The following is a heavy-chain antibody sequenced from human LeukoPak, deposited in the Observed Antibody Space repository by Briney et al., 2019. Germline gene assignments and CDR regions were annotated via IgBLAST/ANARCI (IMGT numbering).Heavy chain of an antibody. D-gene: IGHD3-10*01. CDR3: ARARLWYSFDS. CDR1: GFTFSDYE. CDR2: ISSNGRTT. Sequence: PGGSLRLSCVVSGFTFSDYEMNRVRQAPGQELEWVSYISSNGRTTFHADSVKGRFTISRDDTKNSLYLQMNSLRVEDTGFYYCARARLWYSFDSWGQGTLVTVSS. J-gene: IGHJ4*02. V-gene: IGHV3-48*03.